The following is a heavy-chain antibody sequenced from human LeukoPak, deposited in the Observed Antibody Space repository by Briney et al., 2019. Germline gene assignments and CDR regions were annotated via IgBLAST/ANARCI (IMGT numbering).Heavy chain of an antibody. CDR2: IYYSGST. Sequence: SETLSLTCTVSGGSISSYYWSWIRQPPGKGLEWIGYIYYSGSTNYNPSLKSRVTISVDTSKNQFSLKLSSVTAADTAVYYCARKTISSSWPHYYYYYYMDVWGKGTTVTVSS. J-gene: IGHJ6*03. CDR3: ARKTISSSWPHYYYYYYMDV. CDR1: GGSISSYY. V-gene: IGHV4-59*01. D-gene: IGHD6-13*01.